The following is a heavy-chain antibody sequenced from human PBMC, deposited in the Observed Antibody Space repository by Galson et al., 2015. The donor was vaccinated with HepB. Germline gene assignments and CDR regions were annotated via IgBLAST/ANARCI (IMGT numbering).Heavy chain of an antibody. CDR1: GFTFSSYG. D-gene: IGHD3-10*01. CDR2: ISYDGSNK. Sequence: SLRLSGAASGFTFSSYGMHWVRQAPGKGLEWVAVISYDGSNKYYADSVKGRFTISRDNSKNTLYLQMNSLRAEDTAVYYCAKKLLVRGEEDAFDIWGQGTMVTVSS. J-gene: IGHJ3*02. V-gene: IGHV3-30*18. CDR3: AKKLLVRGEEDAFDI.